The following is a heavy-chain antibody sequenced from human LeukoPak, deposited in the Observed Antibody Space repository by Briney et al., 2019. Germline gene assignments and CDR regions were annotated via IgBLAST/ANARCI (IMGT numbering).Heavy chain of an antibody. CDR1: GFTFSSYA. V-gene: IGHV3-30-3*01. CDR2: ISYDGSNK. CDR3: ASCLLVSGHYHYYYGMDV. D-gene: IGHD2-8*02. Sequence: PGGSLRLSCAAAGFTFSSYAMHWVRQAPGKGLEWVAVISYDGSNKYYADSVKGRFTISRDNSKNTLYLQMNSLRAEDTAVYYCASCLLVSGHYHYYYGMDVWGQGTTVTVSS. J-gene: IGHJ6*02.